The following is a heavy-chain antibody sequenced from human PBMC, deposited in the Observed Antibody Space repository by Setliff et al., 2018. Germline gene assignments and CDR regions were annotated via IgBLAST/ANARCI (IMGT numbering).Heavy chain of an antibody. CDR1: GGSTSSSSYY. CDR3: ARDYSNYIDWFDP. D-gene: IGHD4-4*01. V-gene: IGHV4-39*07. CDR2: IYYSGST. J-gene: IGHJ5*02. Sequence: NPSETLSLTCTVSGGSTSSSSYYWGWIRQPPGKGLEWIGSIYYSGSTYYNPSLKSRVTISVDTSKNQFSLKLSSVTAADTAVYYCARDYSNYIDWFDPWGQGTLVTVSS.